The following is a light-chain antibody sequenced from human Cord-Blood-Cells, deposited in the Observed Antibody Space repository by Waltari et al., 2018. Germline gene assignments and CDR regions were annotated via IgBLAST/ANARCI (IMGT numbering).Light chain of an antibody. Sequence: QSDLTQPDSVSGSPGQSITISCTRTSSDVGSYNLVSWDQQHPGKAPKLMIYEGSKRPSGVSNRFSGSKSGNTASLTISGLQAEDEADYYCCSYAGSSTYVFGTGTKVTVL. V-gene: IGLV2-23*01. J-gene: IGLJ1*01. CDR2: EGS. CDR3: CSYAGSSTYV. CDR1: SSDVGSYNL.